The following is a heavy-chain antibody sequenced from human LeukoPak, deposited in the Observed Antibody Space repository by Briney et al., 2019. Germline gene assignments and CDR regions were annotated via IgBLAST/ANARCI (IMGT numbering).Heavy chain of an antibody. J-gene: IGHJ4*02. D-gene: IGHD2-21*01. CDR2: INSDGGST. V-gene: IGHV3-74*01. CDR1: GGSISSYYW. CDR3: AKLTGGDCYRDFFDY. Sequence: ETLSLTCTVSGGSISSYYWIHWVRQAPGKGLVWVSRINSDGGSTDYADSVKGRFTISRDNAKNTVYLQMNSLRADDTAVYYCAKLTGGDCYRDFFDYWGQGTLVTVSS.